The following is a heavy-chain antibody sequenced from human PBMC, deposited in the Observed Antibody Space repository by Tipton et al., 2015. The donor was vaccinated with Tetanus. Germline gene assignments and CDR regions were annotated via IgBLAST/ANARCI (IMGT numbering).Heavy chain of an antibody. Sequence: TLSLTCTVSGGSISSNHYYWVWIRQPPGKGLEWIGEINHSGSTNLNPSLRSRVTMSVDTSKNQFSLKLSSGTAADTAVYYCARFRTTVGYWGQGTLVTVSS. CDR3: ARFRTTVGY. CDR2: INHSGST. CDR1: GGSISSNHYY. D-gene: IGHD2/OR15-2a*01. J-gene: IGHJ4*02. V-gene: IGHV4-39*01.